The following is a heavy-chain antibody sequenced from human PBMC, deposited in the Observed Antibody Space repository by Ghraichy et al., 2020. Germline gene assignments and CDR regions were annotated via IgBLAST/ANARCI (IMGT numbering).Heavy chain of an antibody. CDR1: GFTFSSYW. V-gene: IGHV3-7*01. CDR3: ARGHSSGYSLYYAMDV. CDR2: IKQDGSER. Sequence: GGPLRLSCAASGFTFSSYWMTWVRQAPGKGLEWVANIKQDGSERYYVDFVKGRFTISRDNAKNSLYLQINSLRAEDTAVYYCARGHSSGYSLYYAMDVWGQGTTVTVCS. D-gene: IGHD3-22*01. J-gene: IGHJ6*02.